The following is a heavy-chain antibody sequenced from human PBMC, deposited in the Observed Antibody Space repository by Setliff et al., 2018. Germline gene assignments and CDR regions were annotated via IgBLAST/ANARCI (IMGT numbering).Heavy chain of an antibody. V-gene: IGHV1-3*04. J-gene: IGHJ4*02. CDR1: GYTFINHV. Sequence: ASVKVSCKTSGYTFINHVLHWVRQAPGQGLEWMGWVNSANPNTKYSQKFQGRLTITTDTSANTAYMELSSLTSEDTAFYYCARDHSPYAYVWGSYFFDFWGQGTLVT. CDR3: ARDHSPYAYVWGSYFFDF. CDR2: VNSANPNT. D-gene: IGHD3-16*01.